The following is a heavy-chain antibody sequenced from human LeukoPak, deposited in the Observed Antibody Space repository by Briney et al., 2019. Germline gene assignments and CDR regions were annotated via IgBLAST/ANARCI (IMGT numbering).Heavy chain of an antibody. V-gene: IGHV3-66*01. D-gene: IGHD3-22*01. CDR3: AKGGYYERPWYFDY. CDR2: IYSGGST. CDR1: GFTVSSNY. Sequence: GGSLRLSCAASGFTVSSNYMNWVRQAPGKGLEWVSVIYSGGSTYYADSVKGRFTISRDNSKNTLYLQMNSLRAEDTAVYYCAKGGYYERPWYFDYWGQGTPVTVSS. J-gene: IGHJ4*02.